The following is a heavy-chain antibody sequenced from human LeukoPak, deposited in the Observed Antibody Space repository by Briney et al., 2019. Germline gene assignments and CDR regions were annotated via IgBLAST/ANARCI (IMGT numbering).Heavy chain of an antibody. CDR3: TRGFAVAGTHYYYFYAMDV. Sequence: SETLSLTCTVSGGSISTHYWGWIRQPPGEGLEWIGYIYHTGSPTNYNPSLKSRDTISVDTSKNLFSLKLNSVTAADTAMYYCTRGFAVAGTHYYYFYAMDVWGHGTTVTVSS. D-gene: IGHD6-19*01. J-gene: IGHJ6*02. V-gene: IGHV4-59*11. CDR2: IYHTGSPT. CDR1: GGSISTHY.